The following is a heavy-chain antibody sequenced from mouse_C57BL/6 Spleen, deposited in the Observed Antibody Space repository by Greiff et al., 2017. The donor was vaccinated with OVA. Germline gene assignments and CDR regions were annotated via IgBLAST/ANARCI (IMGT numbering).Heavy chain of an antibody. D-gene: IGHD4-1*01. Sequence: LVESGAELARPGASVKLSCKASGYTFTSYGISWVKQRTGQGLEWIGEIYPRSGNTYYNEKFKGKATLTADKSSSTAYMELRSLTSEDSAVYFCARRTGEENYWGQGTTLTVSS. CDR2: IYPRSGNT. V-gene: IGHV1-81*01. CDR1: GYTFTSYG. J-gene: IGHJ2*01. CDR3: ARRTGEENY.